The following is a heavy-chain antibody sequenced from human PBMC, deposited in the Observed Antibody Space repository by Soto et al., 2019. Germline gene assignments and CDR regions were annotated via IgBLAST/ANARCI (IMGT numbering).Heavy chain of an antibody. CDR3: DGQAHDDFDI. J-gene: IGHJ3*02. Sequence: GESRKISWRGSGDSSTSYWISWVRQMPEKGLEWMGRIDPSDSYTNYSPSFQGHVTISADKSISTAYLQWSSLKASDTAIYYCDGQAHDDFDIRARRTMVTVS. V-gene: IGHV5-10-1*01. CDR1: GDSSTSYW. CDR2: IDPSDSYT. D-gene: IGHD6-6*01.